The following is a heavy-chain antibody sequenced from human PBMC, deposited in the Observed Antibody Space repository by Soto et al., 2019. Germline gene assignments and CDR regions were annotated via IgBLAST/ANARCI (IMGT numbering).Heavy chain of an antibody. CDR1: GYSFTSYW. V-gene: IGHV5-51*01. CDR2: IYPGDSDT. CDR3: ARQEADQYNWNDVRAFDI. Sequence: GESLKISCKGSGYSFTSYWIGWVRQMPGKGLEWMGIIYPGDSDTRYSPSFQGQVTISADKSISTAYLQWSSLKASDTAMYYCARQEADQYNWNDVRAFDIWGQGTMVTVSS. D-gene: IGHD1-1*01. J-gene: IGHJ3*02.